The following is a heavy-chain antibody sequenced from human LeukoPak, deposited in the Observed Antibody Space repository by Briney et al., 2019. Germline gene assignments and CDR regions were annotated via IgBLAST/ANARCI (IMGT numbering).Heavy chain of an antibody. V-gene: IGHV1-69*13. CDR3: GRDDCSGGSCYYSRRNWFDP. D-gene: IGHD2-15*01. J-gene: IGHJ5*02. CDR1: GGTFSSYA. CDR2: IIPIFGTA. Sequence: GASVKVSCKASGGTFSSYAISWVRQAPGQGLEWMGGIIPIFGTANYAQKFQGRVTITADESTSTAYMELSSLRSEDTAVYYCGRDDCSGGSCYYSRRNWFDPWGQGTLVTVSS.